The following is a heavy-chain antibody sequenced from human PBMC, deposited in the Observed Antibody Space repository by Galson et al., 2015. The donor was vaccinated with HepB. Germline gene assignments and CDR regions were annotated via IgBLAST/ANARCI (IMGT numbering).Heavy chain of an antibody. CDR2: IKSKTDGGTT. V-gene: IGHV3-15*07. CDR1: GFTFSNAW. D-gene: IGHD3-16*02. CDR3: TTGSPYDYVWGSYRYRNGHFDY. J-gene: IGHJ4*02. Sequence: LRLSCAASGFTFSNAWMNWVRQAPGQGLEWVGRIKSKTDGGTTDYAAPVKGRFTISRDDSKNTLYLQMNSLKTEDTAVYYCTTGSPYDYVWGSYRYRNGHFDYWGQGTLVTVSS.